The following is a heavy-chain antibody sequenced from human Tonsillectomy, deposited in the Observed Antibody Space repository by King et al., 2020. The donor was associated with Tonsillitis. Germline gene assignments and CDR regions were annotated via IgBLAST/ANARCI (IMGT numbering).Heavy chain of an antibody. Sequence: QLQESGPGLVKPSETLSLTCTVSGDSISSYYWSWIRQPPGKGLEWIGYIYYSGSTNYNPSLRSRVTISLDTSKNQFSLKLTSATAADTAVYYCAREHGRVGQGPIYDYYYMDVWGKGTTVTVSS. J-gene: IGHJ6*03. D-gene: IGHD3-16*01. CDR1: GDSISSYY. CDR3: AREHGRVGQGPIYDYYYMDV. CDR2: IYYSGST. V-gene: IGHV4-59*01.